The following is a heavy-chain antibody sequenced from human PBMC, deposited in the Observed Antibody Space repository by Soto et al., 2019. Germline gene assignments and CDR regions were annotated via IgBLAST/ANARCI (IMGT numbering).Heavy chain of an antibody. D-gene: IGHD6-6*01. CDR2: IYWDDDK. Sequence: QITLKESGPPLVKPTQTLTLTCTFSGFSLSTSGVGVGWIRQPPGKALEWLALIYWDDDKRYSSSLNSRLTXTKXTSKNQVVLTMTNMDPVDTATYYCAHSRPPRLLDYWGQGTLVTVSS. V-gene: IGHV2-5*02. CDR3: AHSRPPRLLDY. J-gene: IGHJ4*02. CDR1: GFSLSTSGVG.